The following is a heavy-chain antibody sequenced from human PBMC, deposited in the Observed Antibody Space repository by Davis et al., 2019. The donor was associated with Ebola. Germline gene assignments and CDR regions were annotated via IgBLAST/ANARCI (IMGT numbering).Heavy chain of an antibody. CDR3: VGRFYLNWYFNL. CDR1: GITFDSHD. Sequence: GASLKTSCSVSGITFDSHDMSWVRQAPGKGLQWVSSITGRGFSTYYADFVLGRFTISRDNSKDTLFLQMDSLRAEDTAIYYCVGRFYLNWYFNLWGRGTLVTVSS. V-gene: IGHV3-23*01. J-gene: IGHJ2*01. CDR2: ITGRGFST. D-gene: IGHD3-22*01.